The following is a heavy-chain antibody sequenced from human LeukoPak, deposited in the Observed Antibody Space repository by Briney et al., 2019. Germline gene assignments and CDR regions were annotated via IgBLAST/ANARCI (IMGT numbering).Heavy chain of an antibody. D-gene: IGHD7-27*01. V-gene: IGHV4-59*12. Sequence: SETLSLTCTVSGGXISSYFWTWIRQPPGKGLEWLGYIYYSGSTNYNPSLKSRVTISVDTSKNQFSLELSSVTAADTAVHYCARDLAAGEHFYFDLWGRGALVTVSS. CDR3: ARDLAAGEHFYFDL. CDR1: GGXISSYF. CDR2: IYYSGST. J-gene: IGHJ2*01.